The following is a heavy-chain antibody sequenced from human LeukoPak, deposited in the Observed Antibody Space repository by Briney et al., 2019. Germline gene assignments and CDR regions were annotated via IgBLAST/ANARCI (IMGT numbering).Heavy chain of an antibody. CDR2: IYHSGTT. D-gene: IGHD3-10*01. V-gene: IGHV4-38-2*02. Sequence: PSETLSLTCTVSGYSISSGYFWGWIRQPPGKGLEWIGSIYHSGTTHYNPSLKSRVTISLDTSKNHFSLKLSSVTAADTAVYYCARGAYFYGSGINWFDPWGQGTLITVSS. J-gene: IGHJ5*02. CDR3: ARGAYFYGSGINWFDP. CDR1: GYSISSGYF.